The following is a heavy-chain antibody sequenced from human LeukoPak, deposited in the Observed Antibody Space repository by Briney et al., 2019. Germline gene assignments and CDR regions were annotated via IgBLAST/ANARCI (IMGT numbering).Heavy chain of an antibody. D-gene: IGHD2-15*01. Sequence: SQTLSLTCTVSGASIRSGDYYWSWIRQPPGKGLEWIGYIYDSGSTYYNPSLKSRITISVDTSENRFSLKLSSVTATDTAVYYCARGCSGGSCYGAFDIWGQGTMVTVSS. CDR1: GASIRSGDYY. J-gene: IGHJ3*02. CDR3: ARGCSGGSCYGAFDI. CDR2: IYDSGST. V-gene: IGHV4-30-4*01.